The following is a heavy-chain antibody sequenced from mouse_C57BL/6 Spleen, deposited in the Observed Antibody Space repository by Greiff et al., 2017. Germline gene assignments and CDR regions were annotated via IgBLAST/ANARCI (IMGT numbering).Heavy chain of an antibody. Sequence: VQLQQPGAELVKPGASVKLSCKASGYTFTSYWMQWVKQRPGQGLEWIGEIDPSDSYTNYNQKFKGKATLTVDTSSSTAYMQLSSLTSEDSADDYCAPYYDYDGEYFDVWGTGTTVTVSS. J-gene: IGHJ1*03. D-gene: IGHD2-4*01. V-gene: IGHV1-50*01. CDR1: GYTFTSYW. CDR3: APYYDYDGEYFDV. CDR2: IDPSDSYT.